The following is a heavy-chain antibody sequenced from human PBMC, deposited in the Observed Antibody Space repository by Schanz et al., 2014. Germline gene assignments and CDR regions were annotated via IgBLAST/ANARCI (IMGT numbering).Heavy chain of an antibody. V-gene: IGHV1-69*09. CDR3: ARGRGFYDY. CDR2: IIPILGIA. D-gene: IGHD3-10*01. J-gene: IGHJ4*02. Sequence: QVQVEQSGPEVKKPGASVTVSCQASGYTFSFTSYNVHWVRQAPGQGLEWMGRIIPILGIANYAQNCQGRVSITADTSTNTAYMELSSLTSEDTAVHYCARGRGFYDYWGQGTLVTVSS. CDR1: GYTFSFTSYN.